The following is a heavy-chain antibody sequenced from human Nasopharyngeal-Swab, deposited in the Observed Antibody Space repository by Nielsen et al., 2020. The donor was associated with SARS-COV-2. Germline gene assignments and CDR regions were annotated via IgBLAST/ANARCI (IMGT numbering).Heavy chain of an antibody. CDR2: IYYSGGT. CDR3: ARESKGGYDYIWGSYRPYQYYFDC. V-gene: IGHV4-39*07. Sequence: WIRQPPGKGLEWIGSIYYSGGTYYNPSLKSRVTISVDTSKNQFSLKLSSVTAADTAVYYCARESKGGYDYIWGSYRPYQYYFDCWGQGTLVTVSS. J-gene: IGHJ4*02. D-gene: IGHD3-16*02.